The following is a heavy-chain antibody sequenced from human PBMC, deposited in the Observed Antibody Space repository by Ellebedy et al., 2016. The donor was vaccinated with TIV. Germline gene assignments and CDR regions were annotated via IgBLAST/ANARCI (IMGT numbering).Heavy chain of an antibody. J-gene: IGHJ4*02. CDR1: VYTLALYT. CDR3: AKNRGGTGDFDY. V-gene: IGHV1-3*04. Sequence: AASVKVSFKATVYTLALYTMHSVRQAPAQRLEWLRWLNTDTGNTEYSQNFEGSVTFTTDTAASTVNMSLSSLIYEDTAVYYCAKNRGGTGDFDYWGQGTLVTVSS. D-gene: IGHD3-16*01. CDR2: LNTDTGNT.